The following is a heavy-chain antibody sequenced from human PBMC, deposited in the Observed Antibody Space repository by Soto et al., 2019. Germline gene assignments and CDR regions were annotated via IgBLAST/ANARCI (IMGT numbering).Heavy chain of an antibody. D-gene: IGHD1-7*01. CDR3: ARLTTGTTSYGMDV. CDR1: GYSFTTYW. V-gene: IGHV5-51*01. J-gene: IGHJ6*02. CDR2: IFPGDSDI. Sequence: GSLKISCKASGYSFTTYWIGWVRQMPEKGLEWMGIIFPGDSDIRYSPSFQGQVTISADKSISTAYLQWISLKASDTAMYYCARLTTGTTSYGMDVWGQGTTVTVSS.